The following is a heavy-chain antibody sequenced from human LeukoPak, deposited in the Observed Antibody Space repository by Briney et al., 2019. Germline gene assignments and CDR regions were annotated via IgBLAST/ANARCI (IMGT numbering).Heavy chain of an antibody. CDR1: GGSISSSSYY. V-gene: IGHV3-23*01. J-gene: IGHJ6*02. CDR2: ISTSGGST. Sequence: ETLSLTCTVSGGSISSSSYYWGWIRQPPGKGLEWVSGISTSGGSTWYSDSVKGRFTISRDNSKNTLYLQMNSLRDEDTAVYYCAKYVSAKGPPYALDVWGQGTTVTVSS. CDR3: AKYVSAKGPPYALDV. D-gene: IGHD2/OR15-2a*01.